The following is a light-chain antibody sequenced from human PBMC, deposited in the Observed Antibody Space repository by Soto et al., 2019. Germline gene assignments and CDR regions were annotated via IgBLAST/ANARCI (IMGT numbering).Light chain of an antibody. Sequence: DIQMTQSPSALSASVGDRVTITCRASHSVSSWLAWYQQKPGKAPKLLIYDASSLENEVSSRFSGSGSGTVFTLTISSLQPEDSATYFCQQYNGNLYSFGQGTKLEIK. CDR2: DAS. V-gene: IGKV1-5*01. CDR3: QQYNGNLYS. CDR1: HSVSSW. J-gene: IGKJ2*03.